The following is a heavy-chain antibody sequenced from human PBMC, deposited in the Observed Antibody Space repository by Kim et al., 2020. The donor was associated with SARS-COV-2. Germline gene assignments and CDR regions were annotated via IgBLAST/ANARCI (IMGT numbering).Heavy chain of an antibody. CDR2: INHSGST. CDR1: GGSFSGYY. D-gene: IGHD6-19*01. J-gene: IGHJ5*02. CDR3: ARGRQWLVTWFDP. Sequence: SETLSLTCAVYGGSFSGYYWSWIRQPPGKGLEWIGEINHSGSTNYNPSLKSRVTISVDTSKNQFSLKLSSVTAADTAVYYCARGRQWLVTWFDPWGQGTLVTVSS. V-gene: IGHV4-34*01.